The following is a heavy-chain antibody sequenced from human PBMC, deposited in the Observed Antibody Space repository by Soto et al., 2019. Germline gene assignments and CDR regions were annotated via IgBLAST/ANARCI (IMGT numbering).Heavy chain of an antibody. D-gene: IGHD3-3*01. CDR3: ARQKASIFGVVIDQNWFDP. V-gene: IGHV4-39*01. Sequence: SETLSLTCTVSGGSISSNSYCWGWIRQPPGKGLEWIGSIYYSGSTYYNPSLKSRVTISVDTSKNQFSLKLSSVTAADTAVYYCARQKASIFGVVIDQNWFDPWGQGTLVTVSS. CDR1: GGSISSNSYC. CDR2: IYYSGST. J-gene: IGHJ5*02.